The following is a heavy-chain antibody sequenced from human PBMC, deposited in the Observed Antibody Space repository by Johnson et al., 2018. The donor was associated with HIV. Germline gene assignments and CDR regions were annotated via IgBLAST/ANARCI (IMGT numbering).Heavy chain of an antibody. Sequence: QVQLVESGGGVVQPGRSLRLSCAASGFTFSSYAMHWVRQAPGKGLEWVAVISYDGSNKYYADSVKGRFPISRDNSKNTLCLQMNSLRAEGTAVYYCARARDRSSSRDAFDIWGQGTMVTVSS. CDR1: GFTFSSYA. V-gene: IGHV3-30-3*01. D-gene: IGHD6-13*01. CDR2: ISYDGSNK. CDR3: ARARDRSSSRDAFDI. J-gene: IGHJ3*02.